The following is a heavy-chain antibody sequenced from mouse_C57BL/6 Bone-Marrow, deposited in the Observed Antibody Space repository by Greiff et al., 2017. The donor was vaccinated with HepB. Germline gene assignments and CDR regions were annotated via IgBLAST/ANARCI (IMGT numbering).Heavy chain of an antibody. D-gene: IGHD1-1*01. V-gene: IGHV3-6*01. CDR2: ISYDGSN. CDR3: ARGSNYYGSSYEYFDV. CDR1: GYSITSGYY. Sequence: EVQLQESGPGLVKPSQSLSLTCSVTGYSITSGYYWTWIRQFPGNKLEWMSYISYDGSNNYNPSLKNRISITRDTSKNQFFLKLNSVTTEDTATYYCARGSNYYGSSYEYFDVWGTGTTVTVSS. J-gene: IGHJ1*03.